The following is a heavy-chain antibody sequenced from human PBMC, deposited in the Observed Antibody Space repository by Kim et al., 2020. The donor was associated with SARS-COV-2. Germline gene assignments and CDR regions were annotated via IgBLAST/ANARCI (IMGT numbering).Heavy chain of an antibody. J-gene: IGHJ2*01. D-gene: IGHD6-6*01. CDR3: ARSRAARPQYFDL. V-gene: IGHV1-2*02. Sequence: AQQFQGRVTMTRDTSVSTAYMGLSRLRSDYTAVYYCARSRAARPQYFDLWGRGTLVTVSS.